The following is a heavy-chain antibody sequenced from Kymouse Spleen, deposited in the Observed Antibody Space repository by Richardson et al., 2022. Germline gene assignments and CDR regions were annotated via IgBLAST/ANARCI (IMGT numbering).Heavy chain of an antibody. V-gene: IGHV3-30*18. CDR2: ISYDGSNK. D-gene: IGHD3-9*01. Sequence: QVQLVESGGGVVQPGRSLRLSCAASGFTFSSYGMHWVRQAPGKGLEWVAVISYDGSNKYYADSVKGRFTISRDNSKNTLYLQMNSLRAEDTAVYYCAKEGVRYFDWLLSDYYGMDVWGQGTTVTVSS. CDR1: GFTFSSYG. CDR3: AKEGVRYFDWLLSDYYGMDV. J-gene: IGHJ6*02.